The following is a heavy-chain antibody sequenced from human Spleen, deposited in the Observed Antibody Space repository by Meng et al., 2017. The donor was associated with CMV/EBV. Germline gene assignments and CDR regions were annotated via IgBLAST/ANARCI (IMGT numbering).Heavy chain of an antibody. J-gene: IGHJ4*02. CDR1: GGSITSHY. V-gene: IGHV4-59*11. D-gene: IGHD1-7*01. CDR3: ARDRELSGGAYFDY. Sequence: SETLSLTCSVSGGSITSHYWNWIRQPPGKGLEWIGHVFYSGSAIYNPSLKSRVTISVDTSKNQFSLKLSSLTAADTAVYYCARDRELSGGAYFDYWGQGTLVTVSS. CDR2: VFYSGSA.